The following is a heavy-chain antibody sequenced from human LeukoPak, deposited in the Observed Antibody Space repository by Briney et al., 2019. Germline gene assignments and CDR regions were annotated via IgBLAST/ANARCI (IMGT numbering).Heavy chain of an antibody. V-gene: IGHV3-11*04. CDR2: ISSSGNTI. J-gene: IGHJ4*01. D-gene: IGHD6-19*01. CDR3: ARLGGRGWYLDY. Sequence: GGSLRLYCAASGFTFSDYYMSWIRQAPGKGLEWVSYISSSGNTIYYADSLKGRFTISRDNAKNSLDLQMNSLRAEDTAVYYCARLGGRGWYLDYWGQGTLVTVSS. CDR1: GFTFSDYY.